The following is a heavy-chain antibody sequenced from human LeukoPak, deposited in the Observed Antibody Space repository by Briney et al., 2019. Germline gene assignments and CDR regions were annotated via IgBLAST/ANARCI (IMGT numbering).Heavy chain of an antibody. CDR3: ARAGGSFDAFDI. Sequence: ASVKVSCKASGYTFTSYYMHWVRQAPGQGLEWMGIINPSGGSTSYAQKFQSRVTMTRDTSTSTVYMELSSLRSEDTAVYYCARAGGSFDAFDIWGQGTMVTVSS. CDR1: GYTFTSYY. J-gene: IGHJ3*02. D-gene: IGHD2-15*01. V-gene: IGHV1-46*01. CDR2: INPSGGST.